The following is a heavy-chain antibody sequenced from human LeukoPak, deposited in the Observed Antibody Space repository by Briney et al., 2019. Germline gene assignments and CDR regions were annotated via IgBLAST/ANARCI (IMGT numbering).Heavy chain of an antibody. D-gene: IGHD5-12*01. J-gene: IGHJ4*02. CDR3: AKGDFGYSGYDGKYACFDY. Sequence: GGSLRLSCAASGFTFSSYAMSWVRQAPGKGLEWVSAISGSGGRTYYADSVKGRFTISRDNSKNTLYLQMNSLRAEDTAVYYCAKGDFGYSGYDGKYACFDYWGQGTLVTVSS. CDR2: ISGSGGRT. CDR1: GFTFSSYA. V-gene: IGHV3-23*01.